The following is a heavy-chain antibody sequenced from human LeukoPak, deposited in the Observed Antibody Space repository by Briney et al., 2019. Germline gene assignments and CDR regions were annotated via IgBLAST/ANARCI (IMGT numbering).Heavy chain of an antibody. Sequence: ASVKVSCKASGYTFTHYYMHWVRPAPGQGLEWMGIINPRGGSTSYAQKFQARVTMRRDTSTTTVYMELSSLRSEDTAVYYCARGPPPYGSGTYYLDYRGQGTLVTVSS. CDR1: GYTFTHYY. CDR3: ARGPPPYGSGTYYLDY. J-gene: IGHJ4*02. CDR2: INPRGGST. D-gene: IGHD3-10*01. V-gene: IGHV1-46*01.